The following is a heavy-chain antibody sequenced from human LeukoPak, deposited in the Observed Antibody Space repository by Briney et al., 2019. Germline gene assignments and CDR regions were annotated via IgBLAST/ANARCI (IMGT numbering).Heavy chain of an antibody. Sequence: GGSLRLSCEVSGVIFSSFAMNWVRQAPGKGLEWVSAISGTGGSTHYADSVKGRFSISRDNSKNTLHLQMNSLRAEDTAVYFCAKDGWARMVGAQARPRFFDYWGQGTLVTVSS. CDR1: GVIFSSFA. V-gene: IGHV3-23*01. CDR3: AKDGWARMVGAQARPRFFDY. D-gene: IGHD1-26*01. J-gene: IGHJ4*02. CDR2: ISGTGGST.